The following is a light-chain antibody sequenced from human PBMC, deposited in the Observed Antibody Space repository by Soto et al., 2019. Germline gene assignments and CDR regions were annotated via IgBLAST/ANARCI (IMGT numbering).Light chain of an antibody. V-gene: IGLV2-23*01. Sequence: QSLLTQPASVSASPGQSVTIPCTGTISDVGSYNLVSWFQQHPGKVPKLLIYEGTKRPSGLSDRFSGSKSGNTASLTISGLQAEDEADYYCYSYAGENLSVFGTGTKVTVL. CDR3: YSYAGENLSV. CDR1: ISDVGSYNL. CDR2: EGT. J-gene: IGLJ1*01.